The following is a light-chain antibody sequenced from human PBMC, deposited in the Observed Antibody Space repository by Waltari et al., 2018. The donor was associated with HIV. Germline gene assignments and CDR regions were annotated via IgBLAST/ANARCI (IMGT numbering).Light chain of an antibody. J-gene: IGLJ2*01. CDR1: GSNIGADYS. V-gene: IGLV1-40*01. CDR3: QSHDIRLSQSSV. CDR2: LTY. Sequence: QSVLTQPPPVSAAPGQRITISCTGNGSNIGADYSVHWYKQVPGSAPKLLIYLTYNRPAGVPARSPVMAREAEDEADYYCQSHDIRLSQSSVFGGGTKLTVL.